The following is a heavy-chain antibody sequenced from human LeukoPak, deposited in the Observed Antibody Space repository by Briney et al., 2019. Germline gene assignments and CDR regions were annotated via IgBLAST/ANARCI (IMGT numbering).Heavy chain of an antibody. CDR3: ARGGAASYYYCYGRDV. Sequence: SQTLSLTCTVSGGSISSGSYYWTWVRQPAGKGLEWIGRIYTSGSTNYNPSLKSRVTISVDTSKHQFPLKLSSVTAADTAVYYCARGGAASYYYCYGRDVWGQGTTVTVS. CDR1: GGSISSGSYY. J-gene: IGHJ6*02. D-gene: IGHD6-13*01. V-gene: IGHV4-61*02. CDR2: IYTSGST.